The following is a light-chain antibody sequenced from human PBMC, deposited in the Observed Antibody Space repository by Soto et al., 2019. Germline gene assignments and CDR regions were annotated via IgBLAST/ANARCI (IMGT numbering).Light chain of an antibody. V-gene: IGKV3-20*01. Sequence: EIVLTQSPGTLSLSPGERATLSCRASQSVSSSHLAWYQHKPGQAPRLLIYAASSRATGSPDRFSGGGSGTDFTLTISRLEPEDFAVYYCQQYGYSTITFGQGTRLEIX. CDR1: QSVSSSH. J-gene: IGKJ5*01. CDR2: AAS. CDR3: QQYGYSTIT.